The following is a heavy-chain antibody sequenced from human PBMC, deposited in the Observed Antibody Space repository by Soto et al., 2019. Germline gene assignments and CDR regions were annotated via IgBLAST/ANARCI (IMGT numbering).Heavy chain of an antibody. V-gene: IGHV3-21*01. J-gene: IGHJ3*02. CDR3: AREVTMVRGVISRGYAFAI. D-gene: IGHD3-10*01. Sequence: EVQLVESGGGLVKPGGSLRLSCAASGFTFSSYSMNWVRQAPGKGLELVSSISSSSSYIYDADSVKGRFTISRDNAKTSLYLQTNSLRAEDTAVYYCAREVTMVRGVISRGYAFAIWGQGTMVTVSS. CDR2: ISSSSSYI. CDR1: GFTFSSYS.